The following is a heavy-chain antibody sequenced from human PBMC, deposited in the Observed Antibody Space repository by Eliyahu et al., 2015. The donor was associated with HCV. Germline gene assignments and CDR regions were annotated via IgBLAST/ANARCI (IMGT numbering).Heavy chain of an antibody. CDR2: IIPILGIA. J-gene: IGHJ6*02. CDR3: ARDDDVVPAASDTKLYYYGMDV. D-gene: IGHD2-2*01. V-gene: IGHV1-69*08. CDR1: GGTFSSYT. Sequence: QVQLVQSGAEVKKPGSSVKVSCKASGGTFSSYTISWVRQAPGQGLEWMGRIIPILGIANYAQKFQGRVTITADKSTSTAYMELSSLRSEDTAVYYCARDDDVVPAASDTKLYYYGMDVWGQGTTVTVSS.